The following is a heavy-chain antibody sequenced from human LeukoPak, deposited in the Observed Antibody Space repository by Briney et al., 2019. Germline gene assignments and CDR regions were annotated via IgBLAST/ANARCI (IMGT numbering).Heavy chain of an antibody. D-gene: IGHD6-13*01. CDR3: AKDLIAAAEGY. J-gene: IGHJ4*02. CDR1: GLTFNNYA. V-gene: IGHV3-23*01. Sequence: GGSLRLSCAASGLTFNNYAMTWVRQAPGKGLEWVSSISGSGGLTYYADSVRGRFTFSRDNSKNTLYLQMNSLRAEDTAIYYCAKDLIAAAEGYWGQGTLVTVSS. CDR2: ISGSGGLT.